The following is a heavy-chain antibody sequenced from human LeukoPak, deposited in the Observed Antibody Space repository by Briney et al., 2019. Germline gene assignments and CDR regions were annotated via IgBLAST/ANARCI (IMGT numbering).Heavy chain of an antibody. CDR2: INPNSGGT. CDR1: GYTFTGYY. V-gene: IGHV1-2*02. Sequence: ASVKVSCKASGYTFTGYYMHWVRQAPGQGLEWMGWINPNSGGTNYAQKFQGRVTMTRDTSISTAYMELSRLRSDVTAVYYCARDQKFDSSGYAPDYWGQGTLVTVSS. D-gene: IGHD3-22*01. CDR3: ARDQKFDSSGYAPDY. J-gene: IGHJ4*02.